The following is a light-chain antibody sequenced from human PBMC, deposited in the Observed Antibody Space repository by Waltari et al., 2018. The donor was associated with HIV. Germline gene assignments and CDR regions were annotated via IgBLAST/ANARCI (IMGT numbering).Light chain of an antibody. Sequence: QSALSQPASVSASPGQSVAISCSGSASDIGRYNYVSWYQQHPDKTPRLILFDVNNRPSGISDRFSVSKSGTTASLTISTVETDDGADYYCASYTVNSTGVFGSGTKLTVL. J-gene: IGLJ1*01. V-gene: IGLV2-14*03. CDR2: DVN. CDR1: ASDIGRYNY. CDR3: ASYTVNSTGV.